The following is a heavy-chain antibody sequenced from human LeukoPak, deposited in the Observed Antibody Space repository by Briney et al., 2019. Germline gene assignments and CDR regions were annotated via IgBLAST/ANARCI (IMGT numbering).Heavy chain of an antibody. D-gene: IGHD1-1*01. V-gene: IGHV4-39*01. CDR2: IYYSGST. J-gene: IGHJ4*02. CDR3: ARSRTGTTRFLDY. CDR1: GGSISSSSYC. Sequence: SETLSLTCTVSGGSISSSSYCWGWIRRPPGKGLEWIGSIYYSGSTYYNPSLKSRVTISVDTSKNQFSLKLSSVTAADTAVYYCARSRTGTTRFLDYWGQGTLVTVSS.